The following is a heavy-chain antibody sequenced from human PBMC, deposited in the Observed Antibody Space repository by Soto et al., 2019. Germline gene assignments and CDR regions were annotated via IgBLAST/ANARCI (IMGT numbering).Heavy chain of an antibody. CDR1: GYTFTGYY. J-gene: IGHJ6*02. CDR2: INPNSGGT. V-gene: IGHV1-2*02. CDR3: ARVYHTIFGVVPYGMDV. Sequence: ASVKVSCKASGYTFTGYYMHWVRQAPGQGLEWMGWINPNSGGTNYAQKFQGRVTMTRDTSISTAYMELSRLRSDDTAVYYCARVYHTIFGVVPYGMDVWGQGTTVTVSS. D-gene: IGHD3-3*01.